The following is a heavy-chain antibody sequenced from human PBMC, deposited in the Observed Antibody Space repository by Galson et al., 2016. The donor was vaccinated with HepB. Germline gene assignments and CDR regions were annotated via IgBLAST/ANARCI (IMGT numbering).Heavy chain of an antibody. J-gene: IGHJ3*01. D-gene: IGHD6-19*01. V-gene: IGHV3-23*01. CDR1: GFTFSYYA. CDR3: AKDAVSANGVFDAFDL. Sequence: SLRLSCAASGFTFSYYAMNWVRQSPEKGLEWVAHIGGSSSFAYYPDSVKGRFTVSRDDSMDTLYLQINSLRAEDTAVYYCAKDAVSANGVFDAFDLWGQGTVVTVSS. CDR2: IGGSSSFA.